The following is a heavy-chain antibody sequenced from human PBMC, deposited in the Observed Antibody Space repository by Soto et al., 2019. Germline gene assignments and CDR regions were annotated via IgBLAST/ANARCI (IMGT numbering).Heavy chain of an antibody. CDR3: AKVRSHSSGWYRLFDY. V-gene: IGHV3-23*01. Sequence: GGSLRLSCAASGFTFSSYAMSWVRQAPGKGLEWVSAISGSGGSTYYADSVKGRFTISRDNSKITLYLQMNSLRAEDTAVYYCAKVRSHSSGWYRLFDYWGQGTLVTVSS. J-gene: IGHJ4*02. CDR1: GFTFSSYA. D-gene: IGHD6-19*01. CDR2: ISGSGGST.